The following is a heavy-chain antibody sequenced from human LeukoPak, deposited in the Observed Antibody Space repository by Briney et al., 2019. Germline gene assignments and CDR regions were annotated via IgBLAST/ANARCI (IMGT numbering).Heavy chain of an antibody. CDR2: IYYSGST. D-gene: IGHD3-3*01. CDR3: AREVYDFWSGPALDY. Sequence: SQTLSLACTVSGGSISSGDYYWSWIRQPPGKGLGWIGYIYYSGSTYYNPSLKSRVTISVDTSKNQFSLKLSSVTAADTAVYCCAREVYDFWSGPALDYWGQGTLVTVSS. CDR1: GGSISSGDYY. V-gene: IGHV4-30-4*01. J-gene: IGHJ4*02.